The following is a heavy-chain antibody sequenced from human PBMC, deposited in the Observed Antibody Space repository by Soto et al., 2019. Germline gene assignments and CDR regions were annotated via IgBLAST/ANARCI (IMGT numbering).Heavy chain of an antibody. Sequence: SETLSLTCTVSGGSISSSSYYWGWIRQPPGKGLEWIGSIYYSGSTYYNPSLKSRVTISVDTSKNQFSLKLSSVTAADTAVYYCARLQAAYYDYTPFDYWGQGTLVTVSS. J-gene: IGHJ4*02. CDR1: GGSISSSSYY. CDR3: ARLQAAYYDYTPFDY. V-gene: IGHV4-39*01. CDR2: IYYSGST. D-gene: IGHD3-16*01.